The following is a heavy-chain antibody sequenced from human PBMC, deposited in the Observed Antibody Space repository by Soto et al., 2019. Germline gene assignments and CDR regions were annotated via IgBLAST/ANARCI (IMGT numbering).Heavy chain of an antibody. Sequence: EVQLLESGGGLIQPGGSLRLSCAASGFTFSSSAMSWVRQAPGKGLEWVSTISGSGGNTNYADSVKGRFSISRDNSMNTLYLQMNSLGAEDTAVYYCAMSALAAAGTGPFDYWGQGTLVTVSS. CDR1: GFTFSSSA. CDR3: AMSALAAAGTGPFDY. CDR2: ISGSGGNT. V-gene: IGHV3-23*01. D-gene: IGHD6-13*01. J-gene: IGHJ4*02.